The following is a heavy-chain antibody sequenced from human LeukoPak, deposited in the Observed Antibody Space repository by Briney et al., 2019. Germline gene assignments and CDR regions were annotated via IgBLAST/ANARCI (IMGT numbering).Heavy chain of an antibody. CDR2: IYPGDSDT. J-gene: IGHJ6*02. CDR1: GYSFTSYW. D-gene: IGHD6-13*01. Sequence: GESLKISCKGSGYSFTSYWIGWVRQMPGKGLEWMGIIYPGDSDTRYSPSFQGQVTISADKSISTAYLQWSSLKASDTAMYYCVRRSSSWYVNYYYGMDVWGQGTTVTVSS. CDR3: VRRSSSWYVNYYYGMDV. V-gene: IGHV5-51*01.